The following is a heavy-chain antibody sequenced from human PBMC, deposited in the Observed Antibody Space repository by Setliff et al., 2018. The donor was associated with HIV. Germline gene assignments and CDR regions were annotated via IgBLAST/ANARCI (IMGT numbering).Heavy chain of an antibody. J-gene: IGHJ3*02. CDR2: INPNSGGT. V-gene: IGHV1-2*02. D-gene: IGHD1-1*01. CDR1: GYTFTGYY. CDR3: ARAARGGLQYGPTGHAFDI. Sequence: VASVKVSCKASGYTFTGYYIHWVRQAPGQGLEWMGWINPNSGGTNYAQKFQGRVTITADESTIIAYMELTSLRSEDTALYYCARAARGGLQYGPTGHAFDIWGQGTMVTVSS.